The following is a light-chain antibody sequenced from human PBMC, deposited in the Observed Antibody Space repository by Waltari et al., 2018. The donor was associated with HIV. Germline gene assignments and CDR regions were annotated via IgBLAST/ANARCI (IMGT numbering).Light chain of an antibody. Sequence: DIQMTQSPSSLSASVGDRVTITCRASQSISSYLNWYQQKPGKAAKLLIYAASSLQSGVPSRCSGSGSGTDVTHTISSLQPEDFASYYCQQSYSILWTFGQGTKVEIK. J-gene: IGKJ1*01. CDR2: AAS. CDR1: QSISSY. V-gene: IGKV1-39*01. CDR3: QQSYSILWT.